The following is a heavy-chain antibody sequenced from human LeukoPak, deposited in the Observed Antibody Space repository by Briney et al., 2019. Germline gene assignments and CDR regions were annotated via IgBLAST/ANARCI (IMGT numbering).Heavy chain of an antibody. Sequence: GGSLRLSCAASGFTFSSYAMSWVRQAPGKGLEWVSAISGSGGSTYYADSVKGRFTISRDNSKNTLYLQMNSLRAEDTAVYYCATEPYYYGSGSYFEAAFDIWGQGTMVPVSS. V-gene: IGHV3-23*01. CDR3: ATEPYYYGSGSYFEAAFDI. D-gene: IGHD3-10*01. CDR1: GFTFSSYA. J-gene: IGHJ3*02. CDR2: ISGSGGST.